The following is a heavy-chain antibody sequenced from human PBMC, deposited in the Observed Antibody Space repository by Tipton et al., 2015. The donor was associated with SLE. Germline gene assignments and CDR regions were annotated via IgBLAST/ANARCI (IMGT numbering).Heavy chain of an antibody. CDR1: GYTFTSFC. CDR3: ARDIGTAMEYFDY. CDR2: ISAYNGNT. Sequence: QLVQSGAEVKKPGASVKVSCKASGYTFTSFCISWVLQAPGQGLEWMGWISAYNGNTHYAQKFQGRVTMTTDTSTNTAYMQLRSLISDDTAVYYCARDIGTAMEYFDYWGQGTLVTVSS. J-gene: IGHJ4*02. D-gene: IGHD5-18*01. V-gene: IGHV1-18*01.